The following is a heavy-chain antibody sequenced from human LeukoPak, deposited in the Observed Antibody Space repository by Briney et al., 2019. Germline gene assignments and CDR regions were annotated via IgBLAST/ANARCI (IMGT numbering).Heavy chain of an antibody. D-gene: IGHD2-15*01. CDR3: VRDNPRCCGVVPANIDDY. CDR1: GFTFSSYA. CDR2: ISGSGGST. J-gene: IGHJ4*02. Sequence: GGSLRLSCAASGFTFSSYAMSWVRQAPGKGLEWVSAISGSGGSTYYADSVKGRFTISRDNAKNALYLQMNSLRAEDTAVYYCVRDNPRCCGVVPANIDDYWGQGTLVTVSS. V-gene: IGHV3-23*01.